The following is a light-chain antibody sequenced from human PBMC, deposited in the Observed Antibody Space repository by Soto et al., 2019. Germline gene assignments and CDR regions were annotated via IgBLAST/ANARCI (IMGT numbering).Light chain of an antibody. J-gene: IGKJ2*01. CDR1: QSLLHSNGYNY. V-gene: IGKV2-28*01. CDR3: MQALHIPPL. Sequence: DIVMTQSPLSLPVTPGEPASISCRSSQSLLHSNGYNYLDWYLQKPGQSPQLLIYLGSNRASGVPDRFSGSGSGTDFTLKISRVEAEDVGVYYCMQALHIPPLFGQGTKLEIK. CDR2: LGS.